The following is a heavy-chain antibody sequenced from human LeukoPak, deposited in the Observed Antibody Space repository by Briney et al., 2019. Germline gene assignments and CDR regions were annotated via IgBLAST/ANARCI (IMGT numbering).Heavy chain of an antibody. D-gene: IGHD6-13*01. CDR2: MSPNSDYT. CDR1: GYTFTSYD. CDR3: ARGVAAGYDY. J-gene: IGHJ4*02. Sequence: ASVKASCKASGYTFTSYDINWVRQATGQGLEWMGWMSPNSDYTGYAQKFQGRVTMTRNTSISTAYMELSSLRSDDTAMYFCARGVAAGYDYWDQGTLVTVSS. V-gene: IGHV1-8*01.